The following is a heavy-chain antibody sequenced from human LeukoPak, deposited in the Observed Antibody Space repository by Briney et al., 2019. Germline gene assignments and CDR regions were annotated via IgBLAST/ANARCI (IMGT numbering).Heavy chain of an antibody. V-gene: IGHV4-59*12. Sequence: KTSETLSLTCTVSGGSISGYYWSWIRQPPGKGLEWIAYIYYNGISNYNPSLKSRVIISVDSSKNQFSLKLTSVTAADTAVYYCARDFGEVGANDYYYYYGMDVWGQGTTVTVSS. J-gene: IGHJ6*02. D-gene: IGHD1-26*01. CDR1: GGSISGYY. CDR3: ARDFGEVGANDYYYYYGMDV. CDR2: IYYNGIS.